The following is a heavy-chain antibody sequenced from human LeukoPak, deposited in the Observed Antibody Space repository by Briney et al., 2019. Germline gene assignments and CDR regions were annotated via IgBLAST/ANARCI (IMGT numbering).Heavy chain of an antibody. CDR1: GGTFSIYA. CDR2: IIPIFGTA. Sequence: SVKVSCKACGGTFSIYAISWVRQAPGQGREGMGWIIPIFGTANYAQKFKGRVTITADESKSTAYMELSSLRSEDTAVYYCARDGYSSSWNHFDYWGQGTLVTVSS. CDR3: ARDGYSSSWNHFDY. V-gene: IGHV1-69*13. D-gene: IGHD6-13*01. J-gene: IGHJ4*02.